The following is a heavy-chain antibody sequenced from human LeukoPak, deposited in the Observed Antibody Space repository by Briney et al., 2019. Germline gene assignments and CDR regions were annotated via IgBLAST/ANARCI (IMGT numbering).Heavy chain of an antibody. V-gene: IGHV4-31*03. CDR2: THLCLTA. CDR3: ARGPLLSAAIVWFDP. Sequence: SQTLSLTCTVSGVSISGGNYYGGCLPQDPGQGLEWIVNTHLCLTAYYSPSLKSRLTMSVHTPQNQLSLRLNSVTAADTAVYYCARGPLLSAAIVWFDPWGQGTLVTVSS. D-gene: IGHD2-2*02. CDR1: GVSISGGNYY. J-gene: IGHJ5*02.